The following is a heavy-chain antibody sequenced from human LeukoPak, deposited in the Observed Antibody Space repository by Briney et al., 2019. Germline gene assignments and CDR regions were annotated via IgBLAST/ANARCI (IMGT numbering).Heavy chain of an antibody. V-gene: IGHV3-23*01. CDR3: AKMGLAVADTCYFDY. Sequence: GGSLRLSRAASGFTFSSYAMSWVRQAPGKRLEWVSAISGSGGSTYYADAVKGRFTISRGNSKNTLYLQMNSLRAEDTAVYYCAKMGLAVADTCYFDYWGQGTLVTVSS. CDR1: GFTFSSYA. D-gene: IGHD6-19*01. J-gene: IGHJ4*02. CDR2: ISGSGGST.